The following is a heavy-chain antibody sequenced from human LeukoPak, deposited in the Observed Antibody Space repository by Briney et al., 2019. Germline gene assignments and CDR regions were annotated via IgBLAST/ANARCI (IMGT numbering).Heavy chain of an antibody. Sequence: GASVKVSCKASGGTFSSYAISWVRQAPGQGLEWMGGIIPIFGTANYAQKFQGRVTITADKSTSTAYMELSSLRSEDTAVYYCATRYSGSYYYYFDYWGQGTLVTVSS. CDR1: GGTFSSYA. CDR3: ATRYSGSYYYYFDY. V-gene: IGHV1-69*06. D-gene: IGHD1-26*01. J-gene: IGHJ4*02. CDR2: IIPIFGTA.